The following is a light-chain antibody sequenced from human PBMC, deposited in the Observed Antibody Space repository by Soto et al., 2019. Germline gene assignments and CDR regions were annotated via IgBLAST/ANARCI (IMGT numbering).Light chain of an antibody. CDR2: GAS. V-gene: IGKV3-20*01. J-gene: IGKJ4*01. CDR3: QQYGSSPPLT. Sequence: EFVLTQSPGKLSLSPGERATLSCRASQSISRRFLAWYQQKPGQAPRLLIYGASSRGTGIPDRFGGSGSGTDFTLTISRLEPEDFAVYYCQQYGSSPPLTFGGGTKVEIK. CDR1: QSISRRF.